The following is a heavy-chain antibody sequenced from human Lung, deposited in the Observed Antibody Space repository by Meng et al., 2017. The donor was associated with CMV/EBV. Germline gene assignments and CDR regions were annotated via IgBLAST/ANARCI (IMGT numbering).Heavy chain of an antibody. J-gene: IGHJ5*02. CDR3: ARDSRPFWFDP. CDR1: GGTFSSYT. V-gene: IGHV1-69*04. Sequence: CKASGGTFSSYTSSWVRQAPGQGLEWMGRIIPILGIANYAQKFQGRVTITADKSTSTAYMELSSLRSEDTAVYYCARDSRPFWFDPWGQGTLVTVSS. CDR2: IIPILGIA.